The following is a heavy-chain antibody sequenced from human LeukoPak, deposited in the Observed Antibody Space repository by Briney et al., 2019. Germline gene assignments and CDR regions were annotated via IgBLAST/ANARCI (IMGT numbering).Heavy chain of an antibody. CDR1: GYTFTGYY. D-gene: IGHD2-15*01. CDR2: INPNSGGT. Sequence: ASVKVSCKASGYTFTGYYMHRVRQAPGQGLEWMGWINPNSGGTNYARKFQGRVTMTRDTSISTAYMELSRLRSDDTAVYYCAFLCSANSCFSYWFDPWGQGTLVTVSS. CDR3: AFLCSANSCFSYWFDP. V-gene: IGHV1-2*02. J-gene: IGHJ5*02.